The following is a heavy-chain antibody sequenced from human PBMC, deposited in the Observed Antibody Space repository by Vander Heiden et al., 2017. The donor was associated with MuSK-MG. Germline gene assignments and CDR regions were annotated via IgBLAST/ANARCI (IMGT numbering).Heavy chain of an antibody. Sequence: QVQLQESGPGLVKPSETLSLTCTASGGSISSYYWSWIRQPPGKGLEWIGYIYYSGSTNYNPSLKSRVTISVDTSKNQFSLKLSSVTAADTAVYYCARETRGMTTVTTVDYWGQGTLVTVSS. CDR2: IYYSGST. D-gene: IGHD4-17*01. V-gene: IGHV4-59*01. CDR3: ARETRGMTTVTTVDY. J-gene: IGHJ4*02. CDR1: GGSISSYY.